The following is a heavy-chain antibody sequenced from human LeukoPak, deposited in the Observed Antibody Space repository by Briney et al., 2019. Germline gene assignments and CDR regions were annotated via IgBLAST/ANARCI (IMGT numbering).Heavy chain of an antibody. J-gene: IGHJ6*03. Sequence: GASVKVSCKASGYTFTSYGISWVRQAPGQGLEWMGWISAYNGNTNYAQKLQGRVTMTTDTSTSTAYMELRSLRSDDTAVYYCARVIAVAGTGDYYYYYMDVWGKGTTVTVSS. CDR1: GYTFTSYG. CDR2: ISAYNGNT. V-gene: IGHV1-18*01. CDR3: ARVIAVAGTGDYYYYYMDV. D-gene: IGHD6-19*01.